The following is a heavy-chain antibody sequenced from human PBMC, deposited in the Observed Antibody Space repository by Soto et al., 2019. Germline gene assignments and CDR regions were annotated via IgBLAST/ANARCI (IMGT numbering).Heavy chain of an antibody. CDR2: IRVYNGNT. Sequence: QVQLVQSGPEVKKPGASVKVSCKASGYTFSRYGISWVRQAPGQGLEWMGWIRVYNGNTKYAQKVQDRVTMTTDTSTNTAYMELRSLRSDDTAVYYCARKEDYGDYVDYWGQGTLVTVSS. CDR1: GYTFSRYG. V-gene: IGHV1-18*04. J-gene: IGHJ4*02. CDR3: ARKEDYGDYVDY. D-gene: IGHD4-17*01.